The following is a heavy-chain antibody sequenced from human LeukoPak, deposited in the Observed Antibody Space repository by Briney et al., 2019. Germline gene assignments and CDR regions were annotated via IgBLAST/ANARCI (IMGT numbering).Heavy chain of an antibody. CDR3: ARRTTAMVTYYFDY. Sequence: SETLSLTCTVSGGSISSYYWSWIRQPPGKGLEWIGYIYYSGSTNYNPSLKSRVTISVDTSKNQFSLKLSSVTAADTAVYYCARRTTAMVTYYFDYWGQGTLVTVSS. J-gene: IGHJ4*02. CDR1: GGSISSYY. V-gene: IGHV4-59*08. CDR2: IYYSGST. D-gene: IGHD5-18*01.